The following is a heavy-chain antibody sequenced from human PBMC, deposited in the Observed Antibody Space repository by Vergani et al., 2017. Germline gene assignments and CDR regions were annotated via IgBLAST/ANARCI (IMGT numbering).Heavy chain of an antibody. CDR3: ARKPTYYYDSSGYYAFDI. V-gene: IGHV3-23*01. J-gene: IGHJ3*02. CDR2: ISGSGGST. CDR1: GFTFSSYA. Sequence: EVQLLESGGGLVQPGGSLRLSCAASGFTFSSYAMSWVRQAPGKGVEWVSAISGSGGSTYYADSVKGRFTISRDNSKNTLYLQMNSLRAEDTAVYYCARKPTYYYDSSGYYAFDIWGQGTMVTVSS. D-gene: IGHD3-22*01.